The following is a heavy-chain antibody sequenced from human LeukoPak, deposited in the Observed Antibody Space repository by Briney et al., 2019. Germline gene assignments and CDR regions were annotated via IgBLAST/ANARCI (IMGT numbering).Heavy chain of an antibody. V-gene: IGHV3-23*01. CDR1: GFTFSSYA. CDR3: AKDFCSTTSCRFDY. J-gene: IGHJ4*02. D-gene: IGHD2-2*01. CDR2: ISGSGDSR. Sequence: PGGTLRLSCAASGFTFSSYAMSWGRQAPGHGLGWDSLISGSGDSRYYADSVKGRFTISRDKSKNTLYLQMISLRAEDTAMYFCAKDFCSTTSCRFDYWGQGTLVTVSS.